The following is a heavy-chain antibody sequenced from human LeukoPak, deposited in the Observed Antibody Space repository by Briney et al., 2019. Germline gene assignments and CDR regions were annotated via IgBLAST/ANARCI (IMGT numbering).Heavy chain of an antibody. V-gene: IGHV3-23*01. CDR2: ISGSGGSA. J-gene: IGHJ4*02. D-gene: IGHD4-23*01. CDR3: ARETTVATGDFDY. Sequence: PGGSLRLSCAASGFTFSSFEMSWVRQAPGKGLEWVSAISGSGGSAYYADSVKGRFTISRDNSRNSLSLQMNSLRVEDTAVYYCARETTVATGDFDYWGQGTLVTVSS. CDR1: GFTFSSFE.